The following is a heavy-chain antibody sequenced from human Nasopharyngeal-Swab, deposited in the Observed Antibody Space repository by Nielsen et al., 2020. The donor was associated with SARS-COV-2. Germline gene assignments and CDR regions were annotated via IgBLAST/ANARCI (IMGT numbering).Heavy chain of an antibody. J-gene: IGHJ6*03. CDR1: GGSISSGDYY. CDR3: ARGLGYCSGGTCYYFYYYMDV. V-gene: IGHV4-30-4*01. D-gene: IGHD2-15*01. CDR2: IYYSGST. Sequence: SETLSLTCTVSGGSISSGDYYWSWIRQPPGKGLEWIGYIYYSGSTYSNPSLKSRVTISVDTSKNQFSLKLSSVTAADTAVYYCARGLGYCSGGTCYYFYYYMDVWGKGTTVTVSS.